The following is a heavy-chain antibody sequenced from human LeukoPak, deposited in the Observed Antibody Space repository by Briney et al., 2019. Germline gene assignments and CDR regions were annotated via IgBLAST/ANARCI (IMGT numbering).Heavy chain of an antibody. CDR3: ARQGATQHY. Sequence: GASVKVSCKASGYTFTSYGISWVRQAPGQGLEWMGWINPNSGGTNYAQKFQGRVTMTRDTSISTAYMELSRLRSDDTAVYYCARQGATQHYWGQGTLVTVSS. J-gene: IGHJ4*02. D-gene: IGHD1-26*01. CDR2: INPNSGGT. CDR1: GYTFTSYG. V-gene: IGHV1-2*02.